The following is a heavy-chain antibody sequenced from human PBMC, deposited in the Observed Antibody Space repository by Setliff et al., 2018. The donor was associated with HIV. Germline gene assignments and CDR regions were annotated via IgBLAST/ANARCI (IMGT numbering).Heavy chain of an antibody. CDR2: INTNTGNP. J-gene: IGHJ4*02. V-gene: IGHV7-4-1*02. Sequence: ASVKVSCKASGYTFTSYAMNWVRQAPGQGLEWMGWINTNTGNPTYAQGFTGRFVFSLDTSVSTAYLQISSLKAEDTAVYYCARDRITMVRGVIIASAYLGQGTLVTVSS. CDR1: GYTFTSYA. D-gene: IGHD3-10*01. CDR3: ARDRITMVRGVIIASAY.